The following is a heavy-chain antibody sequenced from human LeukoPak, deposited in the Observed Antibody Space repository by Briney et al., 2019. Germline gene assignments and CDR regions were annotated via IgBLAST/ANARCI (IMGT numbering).Heavy chain of an antibody. CDR3: ARVGATMEQRN. CDR2: ISAYNGNT. CDR1: GYTFTGYC. Sequence: GASVKVSCKASGYTFTGYCMHWVRQAPGQGLEWMGWISAYNGNTNYAQKLQGRVTMTTDTSTSTAYMELRSLRSDDTAVYYCARVGATMEQRNWGQGTLVTVSS. V-gene: IGHV1-18*04. J-gene: IGHJ4*02. D-gene: IGHD1-26*01.